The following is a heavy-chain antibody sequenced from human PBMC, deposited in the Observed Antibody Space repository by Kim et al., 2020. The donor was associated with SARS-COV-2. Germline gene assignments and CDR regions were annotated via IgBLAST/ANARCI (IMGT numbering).Heavy chain of an antibody. V-gene: IGHV1-3*01. CDR3: ARGHSSSWLFFDP. D-gene: IGHD6-13*01. Sequence: ASVKVSCKASGYTFTSYVMHWVRQAPGQWLEWMGWMNAGNGNTKFSQKFQGRVTITRDTSASTAYMELNSLRSEDTAIYYCARGHSSSWLFFDPWGQGTLVTVSS. CDR2: MNAGNGNT. CDR1: GYTFTSYV. J-gene: IGHJ5*02.